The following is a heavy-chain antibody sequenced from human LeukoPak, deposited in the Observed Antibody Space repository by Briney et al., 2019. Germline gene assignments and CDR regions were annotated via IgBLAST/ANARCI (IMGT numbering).Heavy chain of an antibody. CDR1: GYSISSGYY. CDR2: IYHSGST. Sequence: SETLSLTCAVSGYSISSGYYWGWIRPPPGKGLEGIGSIYHSGSTYYNPSLKSRVTISVDTSENQFSLKLSSVTAADTALYYCARVHSAGYYYYLDVWGKGTTVTVSS. J-gene: IGHJ6*03. CDR3: ARVHSAGYYYYLDV. V-gene: IGHV4-38-2*01. D-gene: IGHD2-15*01.